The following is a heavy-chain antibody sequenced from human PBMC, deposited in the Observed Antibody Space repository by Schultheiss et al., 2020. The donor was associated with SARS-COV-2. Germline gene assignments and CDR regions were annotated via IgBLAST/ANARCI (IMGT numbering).Heavy chain of an antibody. Sequence: GGSLRLSCAASGFTFSNAWMSWVRQAPGKGLEWVGRIRSKANSYATTYAASVKGRFTISRDDSRNTAYLQMNSLKTEDTAVYYCTRLSRGSGWTQEFDYWGQGTLVTASS. D-gene: IGHD6-19*01. J-gene: IGHJ4*02. V-gene: IGHV3-73*01. CDR2: IRSKANSYAT. CDR1: GFTFSNAW. CDR3: TRLSRGSGWTQEFDY.